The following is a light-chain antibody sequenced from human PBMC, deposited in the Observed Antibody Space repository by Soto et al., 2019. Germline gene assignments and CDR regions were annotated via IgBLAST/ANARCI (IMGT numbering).Light chain of an antibody. CDR1: SSDVGAYNY. CDR2: DVS. J-gene: IGLJ2*01. Sequence: QSALAQPPSASGSPGQSVTMSSTGTSSDVGAYNYVSWYQQHPGKAPKLIIYDVSQRPSGVPDRFSGSKSGNTASLTVSGLQAEDEAVYYCNSFAGSAHVVFGGGTKLTVL. CDR3: NSFAGSAHVV. V-gene: IGLV2-8*01.